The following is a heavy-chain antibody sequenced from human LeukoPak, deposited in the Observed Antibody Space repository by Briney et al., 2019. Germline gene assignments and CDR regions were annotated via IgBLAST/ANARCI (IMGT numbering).Heavy chain of an antibody. CDR1: GFTFSSYG. CDR2: IRYDGSNK. V-gene: IGHV3-30*02. D-gene: IGHD6-19*01. J-gene: IGHJ4*02. Sequence: TGGSLRLSCAASGFTFSSYGMHWVRQAPGKGLEWVAFIRYDGSNKYYADSVKGRFTISRDNSKNTLYLQMNSLRAEDTAVYYCARGLTTRGIAVAGSDYWGQGTLVTVSS. CDR3: ARGLTTRGIAVAGSDY.